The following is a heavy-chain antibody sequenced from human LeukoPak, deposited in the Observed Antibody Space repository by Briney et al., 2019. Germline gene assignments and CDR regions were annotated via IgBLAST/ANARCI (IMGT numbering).Heavy chain of an antibody. Sequence: GESLKISCKGSGYSFTSYWIGWVRQMPGKGLEWMGIIYPGDSDTRYSPSFQGQVTISADKSISTAYLQWSSLKASDTAMYYCARPIPDSSGYYYRLGAFDIWGQGTMVTVSS. D-gene: IGHD3-22*01. CDR3: ARPIPDSSGYYYRLGAFDI. CDR2: IYPGDSDT. J-gene: IGHJ3*02. CDR1: GYSFTSYW. V-gene: IGHV5-51*01.